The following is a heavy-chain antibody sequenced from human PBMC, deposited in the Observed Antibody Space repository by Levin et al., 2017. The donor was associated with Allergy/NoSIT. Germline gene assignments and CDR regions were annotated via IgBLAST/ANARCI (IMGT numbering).Heavy chain of an antibody. CDR2: ILYDGSNK. J-gene: IGHJ4*02. Sequence: GESLKISCAASGFTFSSYGMHWVRQAPGKGLEWVAAILYDGSNKYYADSVKGRFTISRDNSKNTLYLQMNGLTAEDTAVYYCASNAVAGTGYWGQGTLVTVSS. V-gene: IGHV3-33*01. CDR3: ASNAVAGTGY. CDR1: GFTFSSYG. D-gene: IGHD6-19*01.